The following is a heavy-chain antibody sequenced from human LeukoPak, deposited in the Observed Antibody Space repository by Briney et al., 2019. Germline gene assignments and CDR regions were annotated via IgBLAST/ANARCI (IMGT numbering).Heavy chain of an antibody. CDR3: ARGRITGTTCPMDV. D-gene: IGHD1-7*01. V-gene: IGHV4-34*01. CDR1: GGSYSGYY. Sequence: PSETLSLTCGIYGGSYSGYYWTWVRQPPGKGLEWIGEINHGGSTNYNPSLKSRVTISVDTSKSQFSLKLNSVTAADTAVYYCARGRITGTTCPMDVWGKGTAVTVSS. CDR2: INHGGST. J-gene: IGHJ6*03.